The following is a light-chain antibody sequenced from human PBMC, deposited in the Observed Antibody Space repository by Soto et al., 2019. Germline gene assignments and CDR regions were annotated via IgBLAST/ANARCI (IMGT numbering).Light chain of an antibody. J-gene: IGKJ5*01. V-gene: IGKV3-11*01. Sequence: EIVLTQSPATLSLSPGERATLSCRASQSISSYLAWYQQKPGQAPRLLIYDASNRATGIPARFSGSGSGTDFTLTISSLEPEDIATYYCQQYNQWPITFGQGTRLEIK. CDR1: QSISSY. CDR2: DAS. CDR3: QQYNQWPIT.